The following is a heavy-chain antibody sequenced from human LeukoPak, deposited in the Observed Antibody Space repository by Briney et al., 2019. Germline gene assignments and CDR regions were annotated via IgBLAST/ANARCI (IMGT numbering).Heavy chain of an antibody. J-gene: IGHJ5*02. CDR1: GGSISSYY. CDR3: ARDPAGEYSSGWINWFDP. V-gene: IGHV4-59*12. CDR2: IYYSGST. Sequence: SETLSLTCTVSGGSISSYYWSWIRQPPGKGLEWIGYIYYSGSTNYNPSLKSRVTISVDTSKNQFSLKLSSVTAADTAVYYCARDPAGEYSSGWINWFDPWGQGTLVTVSS. D-gene: IGHD6-19*01.